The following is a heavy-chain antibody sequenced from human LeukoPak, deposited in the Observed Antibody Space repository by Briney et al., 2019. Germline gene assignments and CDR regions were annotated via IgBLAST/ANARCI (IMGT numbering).Heavy chain of an antibody. CDR3: AKDPLYSRYDYVWHGGAFDI. CDR1: GFTFSAYA. CDR2: ISGSGGST. V-gene: IGHV3-23*01. J-gene: IGHJ3*02. D-gene: IGHD3-16*01. Sequence: PGGSLRLSCAASGFTFSAYAMNWLRQAPGKGLEWVSAISGSGGSTYYADSVKGRFTISRDNSKNTLYLQMNSLRAEDTAVYYCAKDPLYSRYDYVWHGGAFDIWGQGTMVTVSS.